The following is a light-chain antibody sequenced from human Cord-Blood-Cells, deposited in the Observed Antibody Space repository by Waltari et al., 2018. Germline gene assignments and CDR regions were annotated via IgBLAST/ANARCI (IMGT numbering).Light chain of an antibody. J-gene: IGLJ2*01. Sequence: QSVLTQPPSASGTPGQRVTIPCSGSSSNIGSNYVYWYQQLPGTAPKLLIYRSNQRPSGVPDRFSGSKSGTSASLAISGLRSEDEADYYCAAWDDSLSGVVFGGGTKMTVL. CDR3: AAWDDSLSGVV. V-gene: IGLV1-47*01. CDR2: RSN. CDR1: SSNIGSNY.